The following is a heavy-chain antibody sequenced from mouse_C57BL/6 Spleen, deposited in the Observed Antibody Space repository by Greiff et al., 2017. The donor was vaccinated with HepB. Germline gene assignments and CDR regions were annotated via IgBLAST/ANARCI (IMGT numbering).Heavy chain of an antibody. J-gene: IGHJ3*01. CDR2: IDPSDSYT. D-gene: IGHD1-1*01. V-gene: IGHV1-69*01. Sequence: QVQLQQPGAELVMPGASVKLSCKASGYTFTSYWMHWVKQRPGQGLEWIGEIDPSDSYTNYNQKFKGKSKLTVDKSSSTAYMQLSSLTSEDSAVYYCARCDYYGSSYGFAYWGQGTLVTVSA. CDR3: ARCDYYGSSYGFAY. CDR1: GYTFTSYW.